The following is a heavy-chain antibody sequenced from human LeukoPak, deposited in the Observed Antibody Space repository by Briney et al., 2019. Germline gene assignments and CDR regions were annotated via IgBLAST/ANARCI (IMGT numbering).Heavy chain of an antibody. CDR3: ARTLRWFDP. V-gene: IGHV4-59*01. CDR2: IYYSGST. J-gene: IGHJ5*02. D-gene: IGHD3-10*01. Sequence: SETLSLTCTVSGGSISSYYWSWIRQPPGKGLEWIGYIYYSGSTNYNPSLKSRVTISVDTSKNQFSLKLSSVTAADTAVYYCARTLRWFDPWGQGTLVTVSS. CDR1: GGSISSYY.